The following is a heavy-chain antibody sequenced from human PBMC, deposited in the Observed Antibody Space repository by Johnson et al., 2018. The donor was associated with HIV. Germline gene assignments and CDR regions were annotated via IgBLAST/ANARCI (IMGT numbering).Heavy chain of an antibody. J-gene: IGHJ3*02. V-gene: IGHV3-53*01. CDR2: IYSGGST. Sequence: VQLVESGGGLIQTGGSLRLSCAASGFTVSSNYMSWVRQAPGKGLEWVSVIYSGGSTSYTDSVKGRFTSSRDIAKNSLYLQMNSLRAEDTAVYYCARDETITGDGAFDIWGQGTMVTVSS. D-gene: IGHD7-27*01. CDR1: GFTVSSNY. CDR3: ARDETITGDGAFDI.